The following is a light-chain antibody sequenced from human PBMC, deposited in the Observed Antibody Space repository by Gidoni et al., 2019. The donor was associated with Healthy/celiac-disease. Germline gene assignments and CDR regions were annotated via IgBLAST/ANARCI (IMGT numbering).Light chain of an antibody. CDR2: DAS. V-gene: IGKV3-11*01. Sequence: EIVLTQSPATLSLSPGERATLSCRASQSVSSYLAWYQQKPGQAPRLLIYDASNRATGIPARFSGGGSGTYFTLTISSLEPEDFAVYYCQQRSNWPPYTFXQXTKLEIK. CDR1: QSVSSY. CDR3: QQRSNWPPYT. J-gene: IGKJ2*01.